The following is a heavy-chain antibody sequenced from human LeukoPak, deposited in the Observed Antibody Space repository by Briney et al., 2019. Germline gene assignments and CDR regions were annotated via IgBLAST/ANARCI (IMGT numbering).Heavy chain of an antibody. D-gene: IGHD1-1*01. CDR3: SRGLDPGVNRGTFDC. CDR1: GGSISSGDYY. V-gene: IGHV4-30-4*08. CDR2: IYYSGST. J-gene: IGHJ4*02. Sequence: PSETLSLTCTVSGGSISSGDYYWSWIRHPPGKGLEWIGYIYYSGSTYYNPSLRSRVTISVDTSKNQFSLKLSSVAAADTAVYYCSRGLDPGVNRGTFDCWGQGTLVTVSS.